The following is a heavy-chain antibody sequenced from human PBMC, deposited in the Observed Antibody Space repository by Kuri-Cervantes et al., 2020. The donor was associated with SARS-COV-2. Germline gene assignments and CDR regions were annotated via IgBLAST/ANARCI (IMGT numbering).Heavy chain of an antibody. CDR1: GFTFSSYG. J-gene: IGHJ6*02. CDR2: IWYDGSNK. CDR3: AREGIQLWEGIYYYYYGMDV. Sequence: GGSVRLSCAASGFTFSSYGMHWVRQAPGKVLEWVAVIWYDGSNKYYADSVKGRFTISRDNSKNTLYLQMNSLRAEDTAVYYCAREGIQLWEGIYYYYYGMDVWGQGTTVTVSS. D-gene: IGHD5-18*01. V-gene: IGHV3-33*08.